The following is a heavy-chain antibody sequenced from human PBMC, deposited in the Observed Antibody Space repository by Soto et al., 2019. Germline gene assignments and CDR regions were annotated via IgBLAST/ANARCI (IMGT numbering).Heavy chain of an antibody. CDR3: AIHFYYGSGTYHAVDY. CDR1: GFTFNNYA. V-gene: IGHV3-23*01. D-gene: IGHD3-10*01. Sequence: EVQLLDSGGGIVQPGTSLRLSCAVSGFTFNNYAMNWVRQAPGKGLEWIPGISASGGSTYYADSVKARFTISRDRSKNTLSLQMNSLRADDTAIYYCAIHFYYGSGTYHAVDYWGQGTLVTVSS. CDR2: ISASGGST. J-gene: IGHJ4*02.